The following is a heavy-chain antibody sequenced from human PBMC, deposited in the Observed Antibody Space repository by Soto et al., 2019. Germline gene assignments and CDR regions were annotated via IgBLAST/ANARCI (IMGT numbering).Heavy chain of an antibody. D-gene: IGHD6-19*01. J-gene: IGHJ4*02. CDR1: GFTFSSYS. CDR3: ARGPPGRTSIAVAAHFDY. CDR2: ISSTSSTI. V-gene: IGHV3-48*01. Sequence: EVQLVESGGGLVQPGGSLRLSCAASGFTFSSYSMNWVRQAPGKGLEWVSYISSTSSTIYYADSVKGRFTISRDNAKNSLYLQMNSLRAEDTAVYYCARGPPGRTSIAVAAHFDYWGQGTLVTVSS.